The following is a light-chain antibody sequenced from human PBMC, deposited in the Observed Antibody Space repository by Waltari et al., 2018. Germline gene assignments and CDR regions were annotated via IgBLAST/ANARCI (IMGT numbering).Light chain of an antibody. CDR3: QQYNDLPWT. V-gene: IGKV1-33*01. J-gene: IGKJ1*01. CDR2: DVS. Sequence: DIQMPQFPSSLSASVGDRVTITCQASHDISNSLNWYQQKPGKAPKLLIYDVSNLEIGVPSRFSGSGSGTDLTFTISSLQPEDVATYYCQQYNDLPWTFGQGTKVEIK. CDR1: HDISNS.